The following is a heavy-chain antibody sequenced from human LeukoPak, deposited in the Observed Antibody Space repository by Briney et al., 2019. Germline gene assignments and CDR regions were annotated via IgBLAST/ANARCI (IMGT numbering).Heavy chain of an antibody. CDR1: GFTFSSYA. D-gene: IGHD3-22*01. J-gene: IGHJ4*02. CDR2: ISASGGTT. CDR3: AKGQSSSGLRNYFDY. Sequence: GGSLRLSCAASGFTFSSYAMSWVRQAPGKGLEWVSGISASGGTTYYADSVKGRFTISRDNTKNTLYLQMNSLRAEDTAVYYCAKGQSSSGLRNYFDYWGQGTLVTVSS. V-gene: IGHV3-23*01.